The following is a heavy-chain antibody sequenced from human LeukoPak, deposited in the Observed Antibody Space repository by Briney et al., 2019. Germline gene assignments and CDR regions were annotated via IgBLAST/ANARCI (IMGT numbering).Heavy chain of an antibody. V-gene: IGHV4-61*02. Sequence: PSETLSLTCTVSGGPISSGSYYWSWIRQPAGKGLEWIGRIYTSGSTNYNPSLKSRVTISVDTSKNQFSLKLSSVTAADTAVYYCARGFYRGAFDIWGQGTMVTVSS. CDR2: IYTSGST. CDR3: ARGFYRGAFDI. D-gene: IGHD3-10*01. J-gene: IGHJ3*02. CDR1: GGPISSGSYY.